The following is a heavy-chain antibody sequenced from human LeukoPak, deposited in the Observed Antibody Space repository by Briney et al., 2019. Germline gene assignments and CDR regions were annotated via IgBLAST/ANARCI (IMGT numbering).Heavy chain of an antibody. CDR1: GGSISSSNYY. D-gene: IGHD3-10*01. CDR2: FYYSGST. J-gene: IGHJ4*02. V-gene: IGHV4-39*07. Sequence: PSETLSLTCAVSGGSISSSNYYWGWIRQPPGKGLEWIGSFYYSGSTYYNPSLKSRVTISVDTSKNQFSLKLSSVTAADTAVYYCARDWGVRGNVDYWGQGTLVTVSS. CDR3: ARDWGVRGNVDY.